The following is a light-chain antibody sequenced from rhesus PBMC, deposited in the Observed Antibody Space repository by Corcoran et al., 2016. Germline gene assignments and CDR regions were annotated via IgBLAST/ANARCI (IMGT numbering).Light chain of an antibody. CDR3: QQYNSAPFT. CDR2: KET. J-gene: IGKJ3*01. V-gene: IGKV1-21*01. CDR1: QGISNW. Sequence: DVQMTQSPSSLSASVGDRVTITCRASQGISNWLAWYQQKPGKAPKPLVYKETRFQFGVPSRSSGSGSGTQFTHTISSLQPEDFATYYCQQYNSAPFTFGPGSKLDVK.